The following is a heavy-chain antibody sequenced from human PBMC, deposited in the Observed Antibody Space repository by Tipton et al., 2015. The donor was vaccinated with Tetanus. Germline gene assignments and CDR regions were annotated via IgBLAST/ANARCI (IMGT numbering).Heavy chain of an antibody. CDR2: VYHSGAT. D-gene: IGHD6-13*01. CDR1: GSSISRSGHY. Sequence: TLSLTCTVSGSSISRSGHYWTWILQPPGKEPEWVGYVYHSGATNYHPSLKSRVTISMDRSKNQISLQLTSVTAADTAVYFCAGVTAQRTELYFDHWGQGTLVTVSS. CDR3: AGVTAQRTELYFDH. V-gene: IGHV4-61*08. J-gene: IGHJ4*02.